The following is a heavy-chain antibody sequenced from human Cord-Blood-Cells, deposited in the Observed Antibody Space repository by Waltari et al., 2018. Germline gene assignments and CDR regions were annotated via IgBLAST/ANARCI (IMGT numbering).Heavy chain of an antibody. J-gene: IGHJ4*02. D-gene: IGHD6-6*01. CDR2: IKSKANSYAT. CDR3: TRYDYSSSSGDY. Sequence: EVQLVESGGGLVQPGGSLKLSCAASGFTFSGSAMHWVRQASGKGLEWVGRIKSKANSYATEYAASVKGRFTISRDDSKNTAYLQMNSLKTEDTAVYYCTRYDYSSSSGDYWGQGTLVTVSS. CDR1: GFTFSGSA. V-gene: IGHV3-73*02.